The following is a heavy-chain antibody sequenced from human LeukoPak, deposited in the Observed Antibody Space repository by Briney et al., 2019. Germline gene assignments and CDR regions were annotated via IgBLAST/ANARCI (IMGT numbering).Heavy chain of an antibody. J-gene: IGHJ4*02. CDR1: GFTFSSYD. CDR3: ARDGARYSGSYYNDY. CDR2: ISGNGGTT. V-gene: IGHV3-64*01. D-gene: IGHD1-26*01. Sequence: GGSLKLSCAASGFTFSSYDMQWVRQAPGKGLEYVSAISGNGGTTYYANSVKGRFTISRDNSKNTLYLQMGSLRAEDMAVYYCARDGARYSGSYYNDYWGQGTLVTVSS.